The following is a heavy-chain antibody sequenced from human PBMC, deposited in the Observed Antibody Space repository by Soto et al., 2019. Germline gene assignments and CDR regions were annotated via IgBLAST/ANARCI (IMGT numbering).Heavy chain of an antibody. CDR3: ARAQGSGYLVS. Sequence: SETLSLTCTVSGGSISSGDYYWSWIRQPPGKGLEWIGYIYYSGSTYYNPSLKSRVTISVDTSKNQFSLKLSSVTAADTAVYYCARAQGSGYLVSWGQGTLVTVSS. CDR1: GGSISSGDYY. V-gene: IGHV4-30-4*01. J-gene: IGHJ4*02. CDR2: IYYSGST. D-gene: IGHD3-10*01.